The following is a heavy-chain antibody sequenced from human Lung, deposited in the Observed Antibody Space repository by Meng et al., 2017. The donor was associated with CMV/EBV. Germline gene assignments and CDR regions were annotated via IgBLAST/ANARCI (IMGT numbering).Heavy chain of an antibody. J-gene: IGHJ3*02. Sequence: GGSLRLXCEASGFIVSSTYMSWVRQAPGKGLEWVSVIYSGGTTFKANSVKGRFTISRDNSKNTLFLQMNRLRAEDTAVYYCARSILSNGFDAFDIWGPGKXVTVSS. D-gene: IGHD2/OR15-2a*01. CDR1: GFIVSSTY. CDR2: IYSGGTT. V-gene: IGHV3-53*01. CDR3: ARSILSNGFDAFDI.